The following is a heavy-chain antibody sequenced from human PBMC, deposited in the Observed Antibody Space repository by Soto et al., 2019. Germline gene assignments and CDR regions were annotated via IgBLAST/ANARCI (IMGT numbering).Heavy chain of an antibody. V-gene: IGHV4-34*01. CDR2: INHSGST. J-gene: IGHJ3*02. D-gene: IGHD2-2*01. Sequence: SETLSLTCAVYNGSFSVYYWTWIRQPPGKGLEWIGEINHSGSTNYNPSLKSRVTISVDTSKNQFSLKLSSVTAADTAVYCCARDSTRRGACDIWGQGTMVTASS. CDR1: NGSFSVYY. CDR3: ARDSTRRGACDI.